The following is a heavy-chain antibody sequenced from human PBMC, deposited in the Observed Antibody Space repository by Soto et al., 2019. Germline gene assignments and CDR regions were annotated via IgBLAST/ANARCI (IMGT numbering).Heavy chain of an antibody. CDR2: INHSGST. D-gene: IGHD6-6*01. CDR3: ARHPMYSTSSHFDY. CDR1: GGSFSGYS. Sequence: SETLSLTCAVSGGSFSGYSWSWIRQPPGKGLEWIGEINHSGSTNYNPSLKSRVTISVDTSKNQFSLKLSSVTAADTAVYYCARHPMYSTSSHFDYWGQGTLVTVSS. V-gene: IGHV4-34*01. J-gene: IGHJ4*02.